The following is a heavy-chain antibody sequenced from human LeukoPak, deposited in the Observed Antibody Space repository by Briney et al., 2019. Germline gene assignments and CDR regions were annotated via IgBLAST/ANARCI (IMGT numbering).Heavy chain of an antibody. D-gene: IGHD6-6*01. CDR3: ARGTGIAARRVWFDP. J-gene: IGHJ5*02. V-gene: IGHV4-34*01. CDR1: GGSFSGYY. CDR2: INHSGST. Sequence: KPSETLSLTCAVYGGSFSGYYWSWIRQPPGKGLEWIGEINHSGSTNYNPSLKSRVTISVDTSKNQFSLKLSSVTAADTAVYYCARGTGIAARRVWFDPWGQGTLVTVSS.